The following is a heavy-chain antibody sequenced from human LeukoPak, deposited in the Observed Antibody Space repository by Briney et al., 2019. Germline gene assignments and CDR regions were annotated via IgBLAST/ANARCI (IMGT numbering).Heavy chain of an antibody. CDR2: ISGSGGST. CDR3: ARDSQAVGTDFDY. CDR1: GGSISSSY. Sequence: ETLSLTCTVSGGSISSSYWSWVRQAPGKGLEWVSAISGSGGSTYYADSVKGRFTISRDNAKNSLYLQMHSLRAEDTAVYYCARDSQAVGTDFDYWGQGTLVTVSS. J-gene: IGHJ4*02. V-gene: IGHV3-23*01. D-gene: IGHD6-13*01.